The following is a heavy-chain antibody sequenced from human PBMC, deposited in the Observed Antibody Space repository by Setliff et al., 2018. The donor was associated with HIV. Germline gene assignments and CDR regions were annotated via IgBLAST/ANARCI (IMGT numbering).Heavy chain of an antibody. Sequence: WASVKVSCKASGYRFADYGINWIRQAPGQGLEWMGRISGNNGDTNYEQKLQGRVTMTTDTSTNTAYMELRSLRSDDTAVYYCTRVMGATTGFHDYWGQGTLITVSS. CDR2: ISGNNGDT. D-gene: IGHD1-26*01. J-gene: IGHJ4*02. CDR1: GYRFADYG. V-gene: IGHV1-18*01. CDR3: TRVMGATTGFHDY.